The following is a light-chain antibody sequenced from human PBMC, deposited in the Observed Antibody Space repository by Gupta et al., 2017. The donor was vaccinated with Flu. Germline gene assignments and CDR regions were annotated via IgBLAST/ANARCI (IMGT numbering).Light chain of an antibody. Sequence: DTVMTQSPDSLAVSLGERATINCKSSQSVLYSSNNKNYLAWYQQKPGQPPKLLIYWASTRESGVPDRFSGSGSGTDFTLTISSLQAEDVAVYYCQQHLDGLSFGGGTKVEIK. CDR2: WAS. V-gene: IGKV4-1*01. CDR1: QSVLYSSNNKNY. J-gene: IGKJ4*01. CDR3: QQHLDGLS.